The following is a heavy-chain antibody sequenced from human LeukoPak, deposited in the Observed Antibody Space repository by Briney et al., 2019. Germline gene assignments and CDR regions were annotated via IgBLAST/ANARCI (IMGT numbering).Heavy chain of an antibody. CDR3: ATRANYYDSSGYYYVG. CDR2: FDPEDGET. Sequence: GASVKVSCKVCGYTLTELSMHWVRQAPGKGLEWMGGFDPEDGETIYAQKFQGRVTMTEDTSTDTAYMELSSLRSEDTAVYYCATRANYYDSSGYYYVGWGQGTLVTVSS. D-gene: IGHD3-22*01. CDR1: GYTLTELS. V-gene: IGHV1-24*01. J-gene: IGHJ4*02.